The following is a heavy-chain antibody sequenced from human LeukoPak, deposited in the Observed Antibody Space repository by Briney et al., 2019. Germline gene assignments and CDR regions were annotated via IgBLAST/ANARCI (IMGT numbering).Heavy chain of an antibody. Sequence: PVKVSCKASGGTFSSYAISWVRQAPGQGLEWMGGIIPIFGTANYAQKFQGRVTITADESTSTAYMELSSLRSEDTAVYYCARGATGSSGWYRNNWFDPWGQGTLVTVSS. CDR2: IIPIFGTA. CDR3: ARGATGSSGWYRNNWFDP. D-gene: IGHD6-19*01. J-gene: IGHJ5*02. CDR1: GGTFSSYA. V-gene: IGHV1-69*13.